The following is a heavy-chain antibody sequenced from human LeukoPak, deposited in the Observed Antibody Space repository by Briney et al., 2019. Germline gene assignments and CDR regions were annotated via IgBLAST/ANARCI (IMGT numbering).Heavy chain of an antibody. V-gene: IGHV5-51*01. Sequence: GESLRISFKGSGDSFTTYWIGWVRQMPGKGLEWMGIIYPGDSDTRYSPSFQGQVTISADRSTSTAYLQWSSLKAADTAIYYCARYTPTGKYFDYWGQGTLVTVSS. CDR3: ARYTPTGKYFDY. J-gene: IGHJ4*02. D-gene: IGHD1-1*01. CDR1: GDSFTTYW. CDR2: IYPGDSDT.